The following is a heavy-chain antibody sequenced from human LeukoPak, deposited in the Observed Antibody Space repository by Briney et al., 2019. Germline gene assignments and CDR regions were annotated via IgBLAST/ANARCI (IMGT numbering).Heavy chain of an antibody. Sequence: GGSLRLSCAASGFTFNYYAMSWVRQAPGKGLEYISYINTGGGSIYYAGSVKGRFTISRDNAKNSLYLQMNNVRAEDTAVYYCARTSTDCLDCWGQGTLVTVSS. CDR1: GFTFNYYA. CDR2: INTGGGSI. D-gene: IGHD2-21*02. CDR3: ARTSTDCLDC. V-gene: IGHV3-11*04. J-gene: IGHJ4*02.